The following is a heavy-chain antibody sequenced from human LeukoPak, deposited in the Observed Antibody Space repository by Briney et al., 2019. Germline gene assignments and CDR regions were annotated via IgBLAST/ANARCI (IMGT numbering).Heavy chain of an antibody. J-gene: IGHJ4*02. CDR3: ARVDGYSSGWSAYFDY. CDR1: GGSISSGDYY. CDR2: IYYSGST. Sequence: PSQTLSLTCTVSGGSISSGDYYWSWIRQPPGKGLEWIGYIYYSGSTYYNPSLKSRVTISVDTSKNQFSLKLSSVTAADTAVYYCARVDGYSSGWSAYFDYWGQGTLVTVSS. V-gene: IGHV4-30-4*08. D-gene: IGHD6-19*01.